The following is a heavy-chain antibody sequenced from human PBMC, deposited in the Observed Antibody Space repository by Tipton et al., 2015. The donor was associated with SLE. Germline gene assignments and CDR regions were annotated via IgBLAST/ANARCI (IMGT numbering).Heavy chain of an antibody. Sequence: SLRLSCAASGFTFSSYYMTWVRQAPGKGLEWVSVMYSGGSTYYADSVKGRFTISRHNSNNTLYLQMNSLRPEDTAVYYCARVGLEGAFSNWFDPWGQGTLVTVSS. V-gene: IGHV3-53*04. D-gene: IGHD3-16*01. CDR3: ARVGLEGAFSNWFDP. CDR1: GFTFSSYY. J-gene: IGHJ5*02. CDR2: MYSGGST.